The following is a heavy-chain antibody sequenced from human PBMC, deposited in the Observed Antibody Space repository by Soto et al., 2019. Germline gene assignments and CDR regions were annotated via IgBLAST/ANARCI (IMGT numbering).Heavy chain of an antibody. D-gene: IGHD5-12*01. Sequence: GGSLRLSCAASGFTFSSYGMHWVRQSPGKGLEWVAVISYDGSNKYYADSVKGRFTISRDNSKNTLYLQMNSLRAEDKAVYYCAKNRGYYYDYGMDVWGQGTTVTVSS. CDR1: GFTFSSYG. J-gene: IGHJ6*02. CDR3: AKNRGYYYDYGMDV. V-gene: IGHV3-30*18. CDR2: ISYDGSNK.